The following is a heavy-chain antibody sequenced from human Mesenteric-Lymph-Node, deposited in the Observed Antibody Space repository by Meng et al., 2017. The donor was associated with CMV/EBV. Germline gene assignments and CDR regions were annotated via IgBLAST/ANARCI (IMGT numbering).Heavy chain of an antibody. Sequence: SLKISCAASGFTFDDYAMHWVRQAPGKGLEWVSGISWNSGSIGYADSVKGRFTISRGNAKNSLYLQMNSLRAEDTALYYCAKANSYCSSTSCYTNYGMDVWGQGTTVTVSS. D-gene: IGHD2-2*02. CDR1: GFTFDDYA. J-gene: IGHJ6*02. CDR3: AKANSYCSSTSCYTNYGMDV. V-gene: IGHV3-9*01. CDR2: ISWNSGSI.